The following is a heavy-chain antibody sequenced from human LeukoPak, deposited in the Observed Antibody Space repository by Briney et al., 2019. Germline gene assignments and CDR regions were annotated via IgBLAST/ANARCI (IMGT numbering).Heavy chain of an antibody. J-gene: IGHJ6*03. V-gene: IGHV4-39*07. CDR3: ARDLKGYRAWYMDV. Sequence: PSETLSLTCTVSGGSISTSNYYWGWIRQPPGKGLEWTGEIYHSGSTNYNPSLKSRVTISVDKSKNQFSLKLSSVTAADTAVYYCARDLKGYRAWYMDVWGKGTTVTVSS. CDR1: GGSISTSNYY. CDR2: IYHSGST. D-gene: IGHD5-12*01.